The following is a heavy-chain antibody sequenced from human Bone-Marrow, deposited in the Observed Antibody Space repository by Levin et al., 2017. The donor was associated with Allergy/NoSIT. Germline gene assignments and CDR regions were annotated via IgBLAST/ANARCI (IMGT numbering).Heavy chain of an antibody. CDR3: GRHFSIASEIDY. J-gene: IGHJ4*02. CDR2: IYPLDSDI. V-gene: IGHV5-51*01. Sequence: PGGSLRLSCTASGYSFINYWIIWVRQTPGRGLEWMGSIYPLDSDIRYSPSLEGQVTISADKSVSTAYLRWNSLNVSDTAIYYCGRHFSIASEIDYWGQGAPVTVSS. D-gene: IGHD6-6*01. CDR1: GYSFINYW.